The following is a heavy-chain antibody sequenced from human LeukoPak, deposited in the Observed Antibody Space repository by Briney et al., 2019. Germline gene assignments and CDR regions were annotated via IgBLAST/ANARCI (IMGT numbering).Heavy chain of an antibody. V-gene: IGHV4-59*01. CDR2: IYYSGST. J-gene: IGHJ5*02. D-gene: IGHD2-2*01. Sequence: PSETLSLTCTVSGGSISSYYWSWIRQPPGKGLEWIGYIYYSGSTNYNPSLKSRVTISVDTSKNQFSLKLSSVTAADTAVYYCARSLCSSTSCYDNWFDPWGQGTLVTVSS. CDR1: GGSISSYY. CDR3: ARSLCSSTSCYDNWFDP.